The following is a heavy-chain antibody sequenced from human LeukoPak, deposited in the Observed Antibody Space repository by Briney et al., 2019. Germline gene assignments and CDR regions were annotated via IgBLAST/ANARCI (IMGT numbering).Heavy chain of an antibody. CDR1: GFTLSSYA. V-gene: IGHV3-64D*06. Sequence: GGSLRLSCSASGFTLSSYAMHWVRQAPGKGLEYVSAISSNGGSTYYADSVKGRFTISRDNSKNTLYLQMSSLRAEDTAVYYCVKGSAGYLDYWGQGTLVTVSS. CDR3: VKGSAGYLDY. CDR2: ISSNGGST. J-gene: IGHJ4*02.